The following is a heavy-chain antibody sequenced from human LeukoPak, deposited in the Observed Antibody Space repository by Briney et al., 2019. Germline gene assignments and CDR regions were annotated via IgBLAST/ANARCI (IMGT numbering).Heavy chain of an antibody. CDR2: IYYSGST. CDR1: GGFISSLSYY. J-gene: IGHJ4*02. V-gene: IGHV4-39*01. Sequence: KPSETLSLTCSVSGGFISSLSYYCGWIRQPPGKGLEWIGSIYYSGSTYYNPSLKSRVTISVDTSKSEFSLKLTSVSAADTAVYDDVRPSSASGRYYRYYWGQGTLVTVSS. CDR3: VRPSSASGRYYRYY. D-gene: IGHD1-26*01.